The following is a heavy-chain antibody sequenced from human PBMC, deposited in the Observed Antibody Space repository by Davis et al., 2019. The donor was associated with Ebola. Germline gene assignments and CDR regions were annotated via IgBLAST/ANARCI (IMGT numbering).Heavy chain of an antibody. V-gene: IGHV4-59*11. D-gene: IGHD6-19*01. CDR1: GGSISSHY. J-gene: IGHJ4*02. Sequence: SETLSLTCTVSGGSISSHYWSWVRLLPGKGLEWIGYVHYSGSTSTNPSLKSRVTMSVDTSKNQFSLRLRSVIAADTGVYYCARANEWLPGYFDSWGQGTLVTVSS. CDR3: ARANEWLPGYFDS. CDR2: VHYSGST.